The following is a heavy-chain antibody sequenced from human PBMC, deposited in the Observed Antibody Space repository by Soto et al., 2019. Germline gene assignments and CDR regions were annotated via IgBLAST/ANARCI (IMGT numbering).Heavy chain of an antibody. J-gene: IGHJ3*02. CDR3: ARMDAFDI. V-gene: IGHV3-48*02. CDR1: GFTFSTYS. CDR2: ISTSSSTI. Sequence: GSLRLSCAASGFTFSTYSMNWVRQVPGKGLEWLSYISTSSSTIYYADSVKGRFTISRDNAKNSLYLQMNSLGDEDTAVYYYARMDAFDIWGRGTMVTVSS.